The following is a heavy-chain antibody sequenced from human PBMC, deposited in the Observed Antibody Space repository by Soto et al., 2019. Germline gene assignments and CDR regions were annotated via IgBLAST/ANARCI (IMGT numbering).Heavy chain of an antibody. CDR2: VSAGGGDT. CDR3: AKSSSSAHYYGMDV. D-gene: IGHD3-22*01. V-gene: IGHV3-23*01. CDR1: GFTFSTYG. J-gene: IGHJ6*02. Sequence: EVQLLASGGGLVQPGGSLRLSCAASGFTFSTYGMNWVRQAPGKGLEWVVGVSAGGGDTSHADSVKGRLTNSRDNSKDTLYLQMHSRRVEDAAVYYCAKSSSSAHYYGMDVWGQGTTVTVFS.